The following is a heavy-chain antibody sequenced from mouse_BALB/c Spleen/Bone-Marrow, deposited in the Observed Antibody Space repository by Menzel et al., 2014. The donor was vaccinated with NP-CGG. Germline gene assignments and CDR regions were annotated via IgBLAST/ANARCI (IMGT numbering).Heavy chain of an antibody. Sequence: LQQPGPELVRPGASVKLSCKASGYTFTSYWMHWVKQRHGQGLEWIGNIYPGSGSTNYDEKFKSKGTLTVDTSSSTAYMHLSSLTSEDSAVYYCTSWDYWGQGTTLTVSS. J-gene: IGHJ2*01. CDR3: TSWDY. CDR2: IYPGSGST. V-gene: IGHV1S22*01. CDR1: GYTFTSYW.